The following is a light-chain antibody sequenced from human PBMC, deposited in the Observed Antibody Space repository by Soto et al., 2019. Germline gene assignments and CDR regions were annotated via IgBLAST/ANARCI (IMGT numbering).Light chain of an antibody. CDR2: DAS. V-gene: IGKV1-39*01. CDR1: QSISSY. CDR3: QQHYITPWT. Sequence: DIQMTQSPSSLSASVGDRVTITCRASQSISSYLNWYQQKPGKAPKLLIYDASSLESGVPSRFSGSGSGTDFTLTISSLQSEDFATYYCQQHYITPWTFGQGTKVDIK. J-gene: IGKJ1*01.